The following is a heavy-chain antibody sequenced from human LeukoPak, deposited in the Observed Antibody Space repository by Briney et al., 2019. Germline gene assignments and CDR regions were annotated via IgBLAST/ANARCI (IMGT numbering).Heavy chain of an antibody. V-gene: IGHV1-58*02. D-gene: IGHD6-13*01. J-gene: IGHJ4*02. CDR3: AAGAAAGYFDY. CDR1: GFTFSTSA. CDR2: IVLGSGNA. Sequence: GTSVKVSCEASGFTFSTSAMQWVRQARGQRLEWIGWIVLGSGNAKYAQNFQERATITRDMSKSTAYMELSSLRSEDTAVYFCAAGAAAGYFDYWGQGSLVTVSP.